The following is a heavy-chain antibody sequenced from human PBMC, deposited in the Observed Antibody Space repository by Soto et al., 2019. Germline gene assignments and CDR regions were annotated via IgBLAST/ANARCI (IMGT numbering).Heavy chain of an antibody. J-gene: IGHJ6*02. Sequence: EVPLLESGGGLVQPGGSLRLSCAASGFSFNTYAMSWVRQARGKGPEWVSTVSASGGSTYSADSVKGRFTISRDNSKNTVHLQMNSLRAEDTAVYYCAKTMGDCSGDSCYGAYSMDVWGQGITVTVSS. V-gene: IGHV3-23*01. CDR3: AKTMGDCSGDSCYGAYSMDV. CDR1: GFSFNTYA. CDR2: VSASGGST. D-gene: IGHD2-15*01.